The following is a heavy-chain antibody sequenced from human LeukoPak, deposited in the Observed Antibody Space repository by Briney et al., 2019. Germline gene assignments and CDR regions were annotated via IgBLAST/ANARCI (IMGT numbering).Heavy chain of an antibody. V-gene: IGHV4-39*07. CDR3: AVAYSGNWFDP. CDR1: DGSISTSDYY. CDR2: INHSGST. J-gene: IGHJ5*02. D-gene: IGHD1-26*01. Sequence: SETLSLTCSVSDGSISTSDYYWTWIRQPPGKGLEWIGEINHSGSTNYNPSLKSRVTISVDTSKNQFSLKLSSVTAADTAVYYCAVAYSGNWFDPWGQGTLVTVSS.